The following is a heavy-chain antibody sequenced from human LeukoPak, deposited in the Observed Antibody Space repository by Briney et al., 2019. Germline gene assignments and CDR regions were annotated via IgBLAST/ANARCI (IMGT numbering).Heavy chain of an antibody. Sequence: SVKVSCEASGGTFSSYAISWVRQAPGQGLEWMGGIIPIFGTANYAQKFQGRVTITADESTSTAYMELSSLRSEDTAVYYCARILGTYYYGMDVWGQGTTVTVSS. CDR1: GGTFSSYA. D-gene: IGHD7-27*01. CDR2: IIPIFGTA. V-gene: IGHV1-69*13. CDR3: ARILGTYYYGMDV. J-gene: IGHJ6*02.